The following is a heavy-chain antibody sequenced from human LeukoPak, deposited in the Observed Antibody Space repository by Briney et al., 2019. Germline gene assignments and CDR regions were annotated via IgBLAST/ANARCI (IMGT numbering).Heavy chain of an antibody. Sequence: ASVKVSWKVSGYTLTELSMHWVRQAPGKGLEWMGGFDPEDGETIYAQKFQGRVTMTEDTSTDTAYMELSSLRSEDTAVYYCATTPPERISLYYMDVWGKGTTVTVSS. CDR1: GYTLTELS. D-gene: IGHD2/OR15-2a*01. CDR2: FDPEDGET. V-gene: IGHV1-24*01. J-gene: IGHJ6*03. CDR3: ATTPPERISLYYMDV.